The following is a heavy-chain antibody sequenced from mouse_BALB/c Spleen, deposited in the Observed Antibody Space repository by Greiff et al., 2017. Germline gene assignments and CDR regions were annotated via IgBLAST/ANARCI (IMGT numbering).Heavy chain of an antibody. CDR2: ISYSGST. Sequence: EVQVVESGPGLVKLSQSLSLTCTVTGYSITSDYAWNWIRQFPGNKLEWMGYISYSGSTSYNPSLKSRISITRDTSKNQFFLQLNSVTTEDTATYYCAREGGYYDYWGQGTTLTVSS. D-gene: IGHD2-3*01. CDR1: GYSITSDYA. J-gene: IGHJ2*01. CDR3: AREGGYYDY. V-gene: IGHV3-2*02.